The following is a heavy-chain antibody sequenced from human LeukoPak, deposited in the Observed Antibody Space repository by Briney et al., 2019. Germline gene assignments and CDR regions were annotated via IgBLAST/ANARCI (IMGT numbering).Heavy chain of an antibody. V-gene: IGHV3-49*03. D-gene: IGHD1-26*01. CDR3: SISLGGWELLRG. CDR1: GFTFGDYA. Sequence: GGSLRLSCTASGFTFGDYAMSWFRQAPGKGLEWLGFIRSKAYGGTTEYAASVKGRFTISRDDSKSIAYLQMNSLKTEDTAVYYCSISLGGWELLRGWGQGTLVTVSS. J-gene: IGHJ4*02. CDR2: IRSKAYGGTT.